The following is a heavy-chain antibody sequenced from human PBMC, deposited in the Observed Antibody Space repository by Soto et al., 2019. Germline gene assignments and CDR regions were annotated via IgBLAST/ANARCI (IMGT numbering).Heavy chain of an antibody. J-gene: IGHJ1*01. CDR1: GGTFSNYA. CDR2: IIPIFGTV. D-gene: IGHD3-22*01. CDR3: ATGGERDYYDHGGWR. Sequence: QVQLVQSGAEVKKPGSSVKVSCKASGGTFSNYALDWVRQAPGQGLEWMGGIIPIFGTVRHAQNFQGRVTITADESTATAYMGRGSLRYEDTAMYYCATGGERDYYDHGGWRWGQGTLVTVSS. V-gene: IGHV1-69*12.